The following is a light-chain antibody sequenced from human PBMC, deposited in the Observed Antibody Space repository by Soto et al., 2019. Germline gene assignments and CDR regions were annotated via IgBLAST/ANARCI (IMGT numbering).Light chain of an antibody. CDR2: GAS. CDR1: QSISNS. V-gene: IGKV3-15*01. CDR3: QQYNNWPPRT. Sequence: EIVMTQSPASLSVSPGETVTLSCRASQSISNSLAWYQQKPGQAPSLLIYGASTRATGIPARFSGSGSGTEFTLTISSLQSEDSALYYCQQYNNWPPRTFGHGTKLEIK. J-gene: IGKJ2*01.